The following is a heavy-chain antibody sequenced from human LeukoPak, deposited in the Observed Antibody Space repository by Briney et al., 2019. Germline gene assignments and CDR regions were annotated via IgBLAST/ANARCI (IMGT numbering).Heavy chain of an antibody. CDR3: ARARGGNFLRLDAFDI. J-gene: IGHJ3*02. CDR1: GGSFSGYY. CDR2: INHSGST. D-gene: IGHD4-23*01. V-gene: IGHV4-34*01. Sequence: SETLSLTCAVHGGSFSGYYWSWIRQPPGKGLEWIGEINHSGSTNYNPSLKSRVTISVDTSKNQFSLKLSSVTAADTAVYYCARARGGNFLRLDAFDIWGQGTMVTVSS.